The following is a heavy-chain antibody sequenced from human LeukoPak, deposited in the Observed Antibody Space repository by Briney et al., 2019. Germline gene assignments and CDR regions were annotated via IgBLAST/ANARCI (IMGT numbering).Heavy chain of an antibody. CDR1: GFTFSTCA. D-gene: IGHD6-19*01. CDR2: ISGSGGST. CDR3: AKGGEKGAVAGRGVDY. Sequence: GALRLSCAASGFTFSTCAMSWVRQAPGKGLEWVSAISGSGGSTYYADSVKGRFTISRDNSKNTLYLQMNSLRAEDTAVYYCAKGGEKGAVAGRGVDYWGQGTLVTVSS. J-gene: IGHJ4*02. V-gene: IGHV3-23*01.